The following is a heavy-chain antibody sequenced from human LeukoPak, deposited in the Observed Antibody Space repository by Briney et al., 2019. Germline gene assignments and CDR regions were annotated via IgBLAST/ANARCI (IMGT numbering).Heavy chain of an antibody. D-gene: IGHD2-8*01. CDR1: GFTVGNNY. V-gene: IGHV3-66*01. J-gene: IGHJ4*02. CDR2: IFSHGET. Sequence: GGSLRLSCAASGFTVGNNYMNWVRQAPGKGLEGGSLIFSHGETSYADSVKGRFTISRDNSKNTLYLQMNGLRVEDTAVYYCARDPPAVSINTYAWGQGTLVTVSS. CDR3: ARDPPAVSINTYA.